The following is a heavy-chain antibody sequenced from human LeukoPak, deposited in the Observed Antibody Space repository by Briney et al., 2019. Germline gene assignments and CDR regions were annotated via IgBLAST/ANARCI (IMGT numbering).Heavy chain of an antibody. Sequence: PSETLSLTCTVSGGSISGSYWSWIRQPPGKGLEWIGYIYYSETYYNPSLKSRVTISLDTSKNQFSLRLYSVTVADTAVYYCARHFAYSSSSYFDYWGQGSLVTVSS. CDR1: GGSISGSY. J-gene: IGHJ4*02. CDR3: ARHFAYSSSSYFDY. CDR2: IYYSET. D-gene: IGHD6-6*01. V-gene: IGHV4-59*08.